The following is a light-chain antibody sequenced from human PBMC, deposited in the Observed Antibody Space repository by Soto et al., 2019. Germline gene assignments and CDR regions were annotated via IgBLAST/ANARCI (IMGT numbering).Light chain of an antibody. J-gene: IGKJ2*01. Sequence: DIVLTQSPGTLSLSPGERATLSCRASQSVSSSYLAWYQQKPGQAPRLLIYGASSRATGIPDRFSGSGSGTDFTLTISRLEPEDFAVYYCQQYGSSPSYTFGQWTKVDIK. CDR1: QSVSSSY. V-gene: IGKV3-20*01. CDR3: QQYGSSPSYT. CDR2: GAS.